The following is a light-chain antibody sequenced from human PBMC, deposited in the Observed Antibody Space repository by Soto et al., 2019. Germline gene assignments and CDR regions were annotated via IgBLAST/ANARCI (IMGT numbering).Light chain of an antibody. CDR1: QRISGY. V-gene: IGKV1-39*01. CDR3: QQRYSTLYT. Sequence: DIQMTQSPSSLSASVGDRVTITCRASQRISGYLSWYQQKPGQAPRLLIFAASNLQSGVPSRFSGSGSGTDVTLTISSLQPDDYATYYCQQRYSTLYTFGQGTKVEIK. CDR2: AAS. J-gene: IGKJ2*01.